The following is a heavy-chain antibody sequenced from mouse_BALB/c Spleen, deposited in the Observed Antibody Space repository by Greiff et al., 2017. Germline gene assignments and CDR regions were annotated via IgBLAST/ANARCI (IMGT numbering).Heavy chain of an antibody. CDR2: ISSGGSTI. CDR1: GFTFSSFG. J-gene: IGHJ4*01. CDR3: ARRPYYDYNYAMDY. V-gene: IGHV5-17*02. D-gene: IGHD2-4*01. Sequence: EVQVVESGGGLVQPGGSRKLSCAASGFTFSSFGMHWVRQAPEKGLEWVAYISSGGSTIYYADTVKGRFTISRDNPKNTLFLQMTSLRSEDTAMYYCARRPYYDYNYAMDYWGQGTSVTVSS.